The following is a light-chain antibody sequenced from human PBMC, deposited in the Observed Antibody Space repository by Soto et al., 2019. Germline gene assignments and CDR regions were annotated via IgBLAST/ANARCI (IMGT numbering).Light chain of an antibody. Sequence: QSVLTQPRSVSGSPGQSVTISCNGTSSDVGGYNYVSWYQQHPGKAPKLMIYDDNKRPSGIPDRFSGSKSGTSATLGITGFQTGDEADYYCGSWDSSLTAYVFGTGSKV. CDR3: GSWDSSLTAYV. V-gene: IGLV2-11*01. J-gene: IGLJ1*01. CDR1: SSDVGGYNY. CDR2: DDN.